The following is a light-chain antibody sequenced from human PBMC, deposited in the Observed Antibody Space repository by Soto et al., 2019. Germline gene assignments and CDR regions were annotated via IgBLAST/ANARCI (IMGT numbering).Light chain of an antibody. CDR2: GVA. J-gene: IGKJ4*01. CDR3: RQYGRSLGFA. Sequence: EIVLTPSPGTLSLSPGETATLSCRASQSVSSNFLSWYQEKPGQAPRLLIYGVASRATGIPDRFSGSGSGTDFTLPISRLEPEDFAVYYCRQYGRSLGFAFGGGTKVDI. CDR1: QSVSSNF. V-gene: IGKV3-20*01.